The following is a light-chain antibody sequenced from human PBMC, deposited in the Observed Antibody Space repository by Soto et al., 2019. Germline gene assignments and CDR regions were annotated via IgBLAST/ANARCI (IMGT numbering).Light chain of an antibody. Sequence: ATRSISPGEPATHSFRAHQSVSSFLAWHQQKPGQAPRLLYYEASSGATGIPGRCSGSGSGTDSTLTISILDPEDVAFYYCHPVSTWPLITFGHGTRLEIK. J-gene: IGKJ5*01. V-gene: IGKV3-11*01. CDR3: HPVSTWPLIT. CDR1: QSVSSF. CDR2: EAS.